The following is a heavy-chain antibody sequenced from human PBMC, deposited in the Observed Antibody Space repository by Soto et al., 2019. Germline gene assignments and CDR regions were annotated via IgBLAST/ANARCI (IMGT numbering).Heavy chain of an antibody. D-gene: IGHD6-13*01. CDR3: ASPRIAAACPDAFYI. J-gene: IGHJ3*02. CDR1: GVTFSSYA. V-gene: IGHV1-69*01. CDR2: IIPIFGTA. Sequence: QVQLVQSGAEVKKPGSSVKVSCKASGVTFSSYAISWVRQAPGKGLEWMGGIIPIFGTANYAQKFQGRVTITADESTSTAYMELSSLRSEDTAVYYCASPRIAAACPDAFYIWGQGTMVTVSS.